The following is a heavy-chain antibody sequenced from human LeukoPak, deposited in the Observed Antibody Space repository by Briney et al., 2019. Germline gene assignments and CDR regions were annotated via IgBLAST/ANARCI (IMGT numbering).Heavy chain of an antibody. CDR1: GYTFTGYY. Sequence: GASVKVSCKASGYTFTGYYMHWVRQAPGQGLEWMGWINPNSGGTNYAQKLQGRVTMTTDTSTSTAYMELRSLRSDDTAVYYCARDGTPSATVTYDYWGQGTLVTVSS. D-gene: IGHD4-11*01. CDR3: ARDGTPSATVTYDY. CDR2: INPNSGGT. J-gene: IGHJ4*02. V-gene: IGHV1-2*02.